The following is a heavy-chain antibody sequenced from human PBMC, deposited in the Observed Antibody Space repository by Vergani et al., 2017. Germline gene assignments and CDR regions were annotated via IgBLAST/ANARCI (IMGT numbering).Heavy chain of an antibody. J-gene: IGHJ4*02. Sequence: QVQLQESGPGLVKPSQTLSLTCTVSGGSISSGSYYWSWIQQPAGKGREWIGRIYTSGSTNYNPSLKSRVTMSVDTSKNQFSLKLSSVTAADTAVYYCGRARARYYFDYWGQGTLVTVSS. CDR1: GGSISSGSYY. CDR2: IYTSGST. V-gene: IGHV4-61*02. D-gene: IGHD3-10*01. CDR3: GRARARYYFDY.